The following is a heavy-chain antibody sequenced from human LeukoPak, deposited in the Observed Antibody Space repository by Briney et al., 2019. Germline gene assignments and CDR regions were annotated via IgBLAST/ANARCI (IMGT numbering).Heavy chain of an antibody. CDR3: ARGSETGYSSSWYDY. CDR1: GGTFSSYA. CDR2: ISAHNGNT. J-gene: IGHJ4*02. D-gene: IGHD6-13*01. V-gene: IGHV1-18*01. Sequence: ASVKVSCKASGGTFSSYAISWVRQAPGKGLEWMGWISAHNGNTNYAQKLQGRVTMTTDTSTSTAYMELRSLRSDDTAVYYCARGSETGYSSSWYDYWGQGTLVTVSS.